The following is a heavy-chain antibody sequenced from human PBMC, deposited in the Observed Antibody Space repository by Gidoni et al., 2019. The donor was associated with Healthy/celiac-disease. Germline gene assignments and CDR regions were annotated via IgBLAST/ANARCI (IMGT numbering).Heavy chain of an antibody. CDR1: GFTFGGYA. J-gene: IGHJ4*02. Sequence: EVQLVESGGGLVKPGRSLRLSCTASGFTFGGYAMSWFRQAPGKGLEWVGFIRSKAYGGTTEYAASVKGRFTISRDDSKSIAYLQMNSLKTEDTAVYYCTRDRSPDYWGQGTLVTVSS. CDR2: IRSKAYGGTT. V-gene: IGHV3-49*05. CDR3: TRDRSPDY.